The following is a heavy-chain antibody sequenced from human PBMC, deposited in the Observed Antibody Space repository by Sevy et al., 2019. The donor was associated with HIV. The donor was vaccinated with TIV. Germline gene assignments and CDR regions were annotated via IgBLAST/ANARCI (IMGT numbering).Heavy chain of an antibody. CDR1: GFTFSSNG. CDR3: AKESGYTITWQPGDS. V-gene: IGHV3-30*18. Sequence: GGSLRLSCAASGFTFSSNGMHWVRQAPGKGLEWVAVLSSYGNDKYYADSVKGRLTISRDNAQNTLYLEMNSLRPEDTAGYYCAKESGYTITWQPGDSWGQGTLVTASS. CDR2: LSSYGNDK. J-gene: IGHJ4*02. D-gene: IGHD5-12*01.